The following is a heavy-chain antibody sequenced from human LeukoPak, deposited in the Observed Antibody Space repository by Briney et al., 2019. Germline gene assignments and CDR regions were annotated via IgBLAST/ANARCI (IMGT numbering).Heavy chain of an antibody. J-gene: IGHJ4*02. CDR1: GFTLSSYG. V-gene: IGHV3-30*18. CDR3: AKDGGGGDCYFDY. D-gene: IGHD2-21*02. Sequence: GGSLRLSCAASGFTLSSYGMHWVRQAPGKGLECVAVISYDGSNKYYADSVKGRFTISRDNSKNTLYLQMNSLRAEDTAVYYCAKDGGGGDCYFDYWGQGTLVTVSS. CDR2: ISYDGSNK.